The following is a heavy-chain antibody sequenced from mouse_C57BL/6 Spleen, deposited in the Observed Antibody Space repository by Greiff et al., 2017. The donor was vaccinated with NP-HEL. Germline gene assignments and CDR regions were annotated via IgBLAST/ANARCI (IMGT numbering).Heavy chain of an antibody. CDR1: GYTFTSYW. V-gene: IGHV1-69*01. CDR3: ARSIYYAMDY. J-gene: IGHJ4*01. Sequence: VHVEQPGAELVMPGASVKLSCEASGYTFTSYWMHWVKQGPGQGLEWIGEIDPAGSSTNYTQKFKGKFTLTVDKSSSTAYMQLSSLTSEDSAVDYCARSIYYAMDYWGQGTSVTVSS. D-gene: IGHD2-10*02. CDR2: IDPAGSST.